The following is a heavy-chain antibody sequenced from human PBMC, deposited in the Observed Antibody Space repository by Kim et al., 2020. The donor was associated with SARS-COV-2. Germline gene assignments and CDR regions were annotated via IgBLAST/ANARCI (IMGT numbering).Heavy chain of an antibody. V-gene: IGHV3-7*01. J-gene: IGHJ4*02. CDR3: ARDKAGYYYDSSGYKATKPRMFHYFDY. CDR2: IKQDGSEK. D-gene: IGHD3-22*01. Sequence: GGSLRLSCAASGFTFSSYWMSWVRQAPGKGLEWVANIKQDGSEKYYVDSVKGRFTISRDNAKNSLYLQMNSLRAEDTAVYYCARDKAGYYYDSSGYKATKPRMFHYFDYWGQGTLVTVSS. CDR1: GFTFSSYW.